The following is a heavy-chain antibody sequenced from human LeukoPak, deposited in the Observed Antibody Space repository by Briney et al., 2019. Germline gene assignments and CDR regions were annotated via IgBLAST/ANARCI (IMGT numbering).Heavy chain of an antibody. J-gene: IGHJ5*02. V-gene: IGHV1-69*04. CDR1: GYTFTSYG. CDR2: IIPILGIA. CDR3: ARSGQQLVPGGDWFDP. Sequence: GASVKVSCKASGYTFTSYGISWVRQAPGQGLEWMGRIIPILGIANYAQKFQGRVTITADKSTSTAYMELSSLRSEDTAVYYCARSGQQLVPGGDWFDPWGQGTLVTVSS. D-gene: IGHD6-13*01.